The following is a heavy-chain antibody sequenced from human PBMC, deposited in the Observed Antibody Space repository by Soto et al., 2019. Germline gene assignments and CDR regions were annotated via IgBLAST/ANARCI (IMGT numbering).Heavy chain of an antibody. V-gene: IGHV3-23*01. CDR1: GFTSSSYA. CDR3: AKDRTITMIVVPHAFDI. CDR2: ISGSGGST. J-gene: IGHJ3*02. D-gene: IGHD3-22*01. Sequence: EVQLLESGGGLVQPGGSLRLSCVASGFTSSSYAMSWVRQAPEKGLEWVSGISGSGGSTYYADSVKGRFTISRDNSKNTLYLQMNSLRAEDTAVYYCAKDRTITMIVVPHAFDIWGRGTMVTVSS.